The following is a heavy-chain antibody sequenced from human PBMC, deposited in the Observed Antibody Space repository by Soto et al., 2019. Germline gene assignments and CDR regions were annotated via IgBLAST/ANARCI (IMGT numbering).Heavy chain of an antibody. CDR2: IFYSGST. J-gene: IGHJ4*02. CDR3: ARGLTYGSGRYFDY. D-gene: IGHD3-10*01. CDR1: TGSISSGGYY. Sequence: QVQLQESGPGLVKPSQTLSLTCTVSTGSISSGGYYWNWIRHHPWKGLEWIGYIFYSGSTYYNPSLKSRVTISEDTSKNQFSLNLTSVTAADTAVYYCARGLTYGSGRYFDYWGQGTLVTVSS. V-gene: IGHV4-31*03.